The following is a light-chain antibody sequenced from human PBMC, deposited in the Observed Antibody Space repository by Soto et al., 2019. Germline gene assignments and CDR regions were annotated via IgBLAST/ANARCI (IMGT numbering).Light chain of an antibody. J-gene: IGKJ5*01. V-gene: IGKV3-20*01. CDR1: QSVSSSY. CDR2: GAS. Sequence: EIVLTQSPGTLSLSPGERATLSCRASQSVSSSYLAWYQQKPGQAPRLLINGASSRATGIPDRFSGSGSGTDFTLTIIRLEPEDFAVYYCQQYGSSPTVTFGQGTRLE. CDR3: QQYGSSPTVT.